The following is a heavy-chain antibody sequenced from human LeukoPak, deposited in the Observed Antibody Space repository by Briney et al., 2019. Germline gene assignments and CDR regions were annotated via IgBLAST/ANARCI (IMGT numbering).Heavy chain of an antibody. Sequence: ASVKVSCKASGYSFTSQGMNWVRQAPGQGLEWMGWINTNTGNPTYAQGFTGRFVFSLDTSVSTAYLQISSLKAEDTAVYYCARDAGKGYPGLRYFDWYPYYYYYMDVWGKGTTVTVSS. CDR1: GYSFTSQG. J-gene: IGHJ6*03. D-gene: IGHD3-9*01. CDR2: INTNTGNP. CDR3: ARDAGKGYPGLRYFDWYPYYYYYMDV. V-gene: IGHV7-4-1*02.